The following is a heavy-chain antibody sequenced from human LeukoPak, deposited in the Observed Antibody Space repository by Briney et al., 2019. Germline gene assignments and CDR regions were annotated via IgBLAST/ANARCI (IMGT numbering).Heavy chain of an antibody. J-gene: IGHJ4*02. CDR1: KFTFSHYG. CDR2: IWSDGSNQ. D-gene: IGHD4-11*01. CDR3: AKDAQRGFDYSNSLEY. V-gene: IGHV3-33*06. Sequence: PGKSLRLSCAASKFTFSHYGMHWVRQAPGKGLQWVAVIWSDGSNQYYDDSVKGRFTISRDNFNNMVYLQMNSLRADDTGVYYCAKDAQRGFDYSNSLEYWGQGALVTVSS.